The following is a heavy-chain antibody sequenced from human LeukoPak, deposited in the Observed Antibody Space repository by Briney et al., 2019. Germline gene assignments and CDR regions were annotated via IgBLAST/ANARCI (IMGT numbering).Heavy chain of an antibody. CDR3: ARSPPYSSSWSFDY. D-gene: IGHD6-13*01. CDR2: IYHSGST. V-gene: IGHV4-4*02. Sequence: PSGTLSLTCAVSGGSISSSNWWSWVRQPPGKGLEWIGEIYHSGSTNYNPSLKSRVTISVDKSKNQFSLKLSSVTAADAAVYYCARSPPYSSSWSFDYWGQGTLVTVSS. J-gene: IGHJ4*02. CDR1: GGSISSSNW.